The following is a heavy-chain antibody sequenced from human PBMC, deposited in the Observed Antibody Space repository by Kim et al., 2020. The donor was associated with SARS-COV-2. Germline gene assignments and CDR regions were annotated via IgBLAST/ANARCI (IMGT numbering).Heavy chain of an antibody. CDR3: ARVGLVEGYRRARFYYGMDV. V-gene: IGHV3-11*01. CDR2: ISSSGSTI. CDR1: GFTFSDYY. D-gene: IGHD3-16*02. Sequence: GGSLRLSCAASGFTFSDYYMSWIRQAPGKGLEWVSYISSSGSTIYYADSVKGRFTISRDNAKNSLYLQMNSLRAEDTAVYYCARVGLVEGYRRARFYYGMDVWGQGTTVTVSS. J-gene: IGHJ6*02.